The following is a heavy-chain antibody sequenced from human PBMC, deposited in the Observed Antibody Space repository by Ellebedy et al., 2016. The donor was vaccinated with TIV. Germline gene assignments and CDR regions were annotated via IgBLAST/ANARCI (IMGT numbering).Heavy chain of an antibody. V-gene: IGHV4-34*01. CDR3: ARSYARGYSYGSFDY. Sequence: MPSETLSLTCAVYGGSFSGYYWSWIRQPPGKGLEWIGEINHSGSTNYNPSLKSRVTISVDTSKNQFSLKLSSVTAADTAVYYCARSYARGYSYGSFDYWGQGTLVTVSS. D-gene: IGHD5-18*01. CDR1: GGSFSGYY. CDR2: INHSGST. J-gene: IGHJ4*02.